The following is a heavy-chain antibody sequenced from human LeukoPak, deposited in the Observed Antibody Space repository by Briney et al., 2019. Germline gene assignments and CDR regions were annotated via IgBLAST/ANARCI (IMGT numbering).Heavy chain of an antibody. CDR2: IRSSGHNT. CDR1: GFTFSNYA. CDR3: AKYVCGGDCYDYFDC. Sequence: PGGSLRLSCAASGFTFSNYAMSWVRQAPGKGLEWVSGIRSSGHNTYYEDSVKGRFTISRDNSKNMLYLQMNSLRAEDTAVYYCAKYVCGGDCYDYFDCWGQGTLVTVS. D-gene: IGHD2-21*02. V-gene: IGHV3-23*01. J-gene: IGHJ4*02.